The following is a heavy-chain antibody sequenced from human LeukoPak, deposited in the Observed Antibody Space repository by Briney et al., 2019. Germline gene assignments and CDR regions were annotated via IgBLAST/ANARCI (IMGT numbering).Heavy chain of an antibody. D-gene: IGHD5-24*01. J-gene: IGHJ4*02. CDR1: GGSISSDY. Sequence: SETLSLTCTVSGGSISSDYWSWIRQPPGKGLEWIGYIYYSGSTNYNPSLKSRVTISLDTSKNEFSLKLSSVTAADTAVYYCARHSRRKFDSWGQGTLVTVSS. CDR3: ARHSRRKFDS. CDR2: IYYSGST. V-gene: IGHV4-59*08.